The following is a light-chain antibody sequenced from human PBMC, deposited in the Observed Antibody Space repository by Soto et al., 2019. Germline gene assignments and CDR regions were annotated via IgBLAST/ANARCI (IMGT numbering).Light chain of an antibody. CDR1: QGISNY. Sequence: DIQMTQSPSSPSAFVGDRVTITCRASQGISNYLAWYQQKPGKVPKLLIYGASTLQSGVPSRFSGSGSGTDFTLTISSLQPEDVATYYCQKYNIVPWTFGQGTKVDIK. CDR3: QKYNIVPWT. V-gene: IGKV1-27*01. CDR2: GAS. J-gene: IGKJ1*01.